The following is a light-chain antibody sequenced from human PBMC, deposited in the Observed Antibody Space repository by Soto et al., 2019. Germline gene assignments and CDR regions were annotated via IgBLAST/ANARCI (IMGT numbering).Light chain of an antibody. CDR1: QSISSW. CDR3: QQYNSYRWT. V-gene: IGKV1-5*01. J-gene: IGKJ1*01. CDR2: DAS. Sequence: DIQMTQSPSTLSASVGDRVTVTCRASQSISSWLAWYQQKPGKAPKLLIYDASSLESAVPSRFSGSGSGTAFTLTISSLQPDDFATYYCQQYNSYRWTFGQGTKVEIK.